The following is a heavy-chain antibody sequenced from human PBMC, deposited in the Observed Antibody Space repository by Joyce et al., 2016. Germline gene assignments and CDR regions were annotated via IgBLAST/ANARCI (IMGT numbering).Heavy chain of an antibody. CDR2: INTDTWNP. J-gene: IGHJ4*02. CDR3: TGALAGTTTY. D-gene: IGHD1-1*01. V-gene: IGHV7-4-1*02. CDR1: GNIFSAYV. Sequence: QAQLVQSGSELKKPGASVRISCKASGNIFSAYVINLVRHAPGQGLEWMGWINTDTWNPSYAQDFTGRFVFSLDTSVRTTYLRISSLKTEDTAVYFCTGALAGTTTYWGQGTLVSVFS.